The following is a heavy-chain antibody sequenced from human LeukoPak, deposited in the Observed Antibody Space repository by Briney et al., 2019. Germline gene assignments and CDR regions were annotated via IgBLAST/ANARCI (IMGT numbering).Heavy chain of an antibody. CDR2: MNPNSGNT. CDR3: ARAYSGCTNGVCYPPYYYYYYGMDV. D-gene: IGHD2-8*01. V-gene: IGHV1-8*01. J-gene: IGHJ6*02. Sequence: ASVKVSCKASGYTFTSYDINWVRQATGQGLEWMGWMNPNSGNTGYAQKFQGRVTMTRNTSISTAYMELSSLRSEDTAVYYCARAYSGCTNGVCYPPYYYYYYGMDVWGQGTTVTVSS. CDR1: GYTFTSYD.